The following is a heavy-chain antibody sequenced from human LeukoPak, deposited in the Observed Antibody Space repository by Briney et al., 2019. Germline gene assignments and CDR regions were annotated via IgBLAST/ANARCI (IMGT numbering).Heavy chain of an antibody. J-gene: IGHJ4*02. CDR3: TGQPNYGDYPY. D-gene: IGHD4-17*01. CDR1: GFTFSGFT. Sequence: PGGSLRLSCAASGFTFSGFTMHWVRQASGKGLEWVGRIRSKTSNYATAYTASVKGRFTFSRDDSNNTTYLQMNSLKTEDTAVYYCTGQPNYGDYPYWGQGTLVTVSS. V-gene: IGHV3-73*01. CDR2: IRSKTSNYAT.